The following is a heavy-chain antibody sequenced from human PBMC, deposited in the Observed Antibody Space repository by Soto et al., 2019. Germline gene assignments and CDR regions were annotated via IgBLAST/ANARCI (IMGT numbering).Heavy chain of an antibody. Sequence: VGRGSDRSCHWSLIQKPPGKGLEWIGYIYYSGSTNDNPSLKSRVTISVDTSKNQFSLKLKSVTAADTALYFCARQRTSVVTQAYFDVWGPGSLVTVSS. J-gene: IGHJ4*02. CDR3: ARQRTSVVTQAYFDV. CDR1: RGSDRSCH. D-gene: IGHD2-21*02. CDR2: IYYSGST. V-gene: IGHV4-59*08.